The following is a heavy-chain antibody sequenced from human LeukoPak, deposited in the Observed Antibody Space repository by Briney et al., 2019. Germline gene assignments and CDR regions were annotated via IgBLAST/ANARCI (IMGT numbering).Heavy chain of an antibody. CDR2: ISYDGSNK. Sequence: GGSLRLSCAASGFTFSSYAMHWVRQAPGKGLEWVAVISYDGSNKYYADSVKGRFSISRDNAQNSLYLQMNSLRAEDSSVYYCARPTTVTTISADAFDIWGQGTMVTVSS. J-gene: IGHJ3*02. V-gene: IGHV3-30-3*01. D-gene: IGHD4-17*01. CDR1: GFTFSSYA. CDR3: ARPTTVTTISADAFDI.